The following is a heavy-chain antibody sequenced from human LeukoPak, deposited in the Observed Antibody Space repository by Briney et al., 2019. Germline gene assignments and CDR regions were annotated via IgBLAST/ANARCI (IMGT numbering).Heavy chain of an antibody. V-gene: IGHV1-8*01. D-gene: IGHD6-19*01. CDR3: ARTSVMAGSVPLGS. CDR2: MNPKTGNT. J-gene: IGHJ4*02. Sequence: ASVKVSCKASGYTFTSYDINWVRQATGQGLEWMGWMNPKTGNTGYAQKFQGRVTVTMNTSISTAYMELSSLRYEDTAVYYCARTSVMAGSVPLGSWGQGTLVTVSS. CDR1: GYTFTSYD.